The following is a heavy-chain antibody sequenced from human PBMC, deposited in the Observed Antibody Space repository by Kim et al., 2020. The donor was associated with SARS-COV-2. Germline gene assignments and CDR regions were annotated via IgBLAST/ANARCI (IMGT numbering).Heavy chain of an antibody. CDR2: IYHSGST. V-gene: IGHV4-38-2*02. Sequence: SETLSLTCTVSGYSISSGYYWGWIRQPPGKGLEWIGSIYHSGSTYYNPSLKSRFTISVDTSKNQFSLKLSSVTAADTAVYYCARAPPFDWIGEFDYWGQG. CDR1: GYSISSGYY. J-gene: IGHJ4*02. D-gene: IGHD3-9*01. CDR3: ARAPPFDWIGEFDY.